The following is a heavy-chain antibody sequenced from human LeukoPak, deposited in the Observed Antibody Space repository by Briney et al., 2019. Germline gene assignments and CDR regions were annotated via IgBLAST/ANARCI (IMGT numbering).Heavy chain of an antibody. V-gene: IGHV1-69*13. D-gene: IGHD3-10*01. CDR1: GGTFSSYA. CDR2: IIPIFGTA. CDR3: ARDVSSGSASDY. Sequence: SVAVSCKASGGTFSSYAISWVRQAPGQGLEWMGGIIPIFGTANYAQKFQGRVTITADESTSTAYMELSSLRSEDTAVYYCARDVSSGSASDYWGQGTLVTVSS. J-gene: IGHJ4*02.